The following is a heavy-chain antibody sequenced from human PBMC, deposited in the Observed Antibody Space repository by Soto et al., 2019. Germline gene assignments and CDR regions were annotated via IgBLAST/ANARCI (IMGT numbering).Heavy chain of an antibody. CDR3: ARDRYGDYYAY. Sequence: QVQLLESGPGLVKPSQTLSLSCIVSGASLSSGGYYWNWIRQHPGKGLEWIGYIYFDGMTYYNPSLESRFTMSIDASKKQFSLHLSSVTAADTAVYYCARDRYGDYYAYWGQGILVTVSS. V-gene: IGHV4-31*03. CDR2: IYFDGMT. J-gene: IGHJ4*02. CDR1: GASLSSGGYY. D-gene: IGHD3-22*01.